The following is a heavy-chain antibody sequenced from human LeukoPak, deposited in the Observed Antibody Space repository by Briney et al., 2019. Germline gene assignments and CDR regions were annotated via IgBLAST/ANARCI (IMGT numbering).Heavy chain of an antibody. V-gene: IGHV4-34*01. CDR1: GGSFSGYY. CDR3: ASRGSSWYPLRY. J-gene: IGHJ4*02. D-gene: IGHD6-13*01. CDR2: INHSGST. Sequence: PSETLSLTCAVYGGSFSGYYWSWIRQPPGKGLEWIGEINHSGSTNYNPSLKSRVTISVDTSKNQFSLKLSSVTAADTAVYYCASRGSSWYPLRYWGQGTLVTVSS.